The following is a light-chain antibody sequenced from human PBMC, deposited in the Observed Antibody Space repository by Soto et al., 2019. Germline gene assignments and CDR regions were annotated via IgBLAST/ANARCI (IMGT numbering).Light chain of an antibody. Sequence: DIQMTQSPSSLSASVGDRVTITCRARQSFSSYLKWYQQKPGKAPKLLIYAASSLQSGVPARFSGSGSETDFTLTISTLQPEDVVTYYCQQSYSTPITFGQGTRLEIK. V-gene: IGKV1-39*01. CDR3: QQSYSTPIT. CDR1: QSFSSY. J-gene: IGKJ5*01. CDR2: AAS.